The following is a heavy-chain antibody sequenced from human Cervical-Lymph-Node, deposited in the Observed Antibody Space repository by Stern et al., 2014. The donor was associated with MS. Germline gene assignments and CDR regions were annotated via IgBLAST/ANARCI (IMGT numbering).Heavy chain of an antibody. CDR3: ALSSETSDRWYSLGYDL. CDR1: GGTFSKFP. J-gene: IGHJ5*02. CDR2: IFPVLGTP. V-gene: IGHV1-69*06. D-gene: IGHD6-13*01. Sequence: VQLVESGAEVTKPGSSVKVSCKASGGTFSKFPSSWVRQAPGQGLEWMGGIFPVLGTPTCAKEFGGRVTVTADISTSTGYRELNSLRSDDTAVYYCALSSETSDRWYSLGYDLWGQGTLVTVSS.